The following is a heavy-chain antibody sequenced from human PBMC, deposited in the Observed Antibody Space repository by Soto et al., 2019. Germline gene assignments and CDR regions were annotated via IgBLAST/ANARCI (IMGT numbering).Heavy chain of an antibody. CDR3: ARALGRVWYFDL. J-gene: IGHJ2*01. CDR2: IYYSGST. CDR1: GGSISSGGYY. V-gene: IGHV4-31*03. Sequence: PSETLSLSCTVSGGSISSGGYYWSWIRQHPGKGLEWIGYIYYSGSTYYNPSLKTRVTISVDTSKNHFSLKLSSVTAADTAVYYCARALGRVWYFDLWGRGPLVTVSS. D-gene: IGHD1-26*01.